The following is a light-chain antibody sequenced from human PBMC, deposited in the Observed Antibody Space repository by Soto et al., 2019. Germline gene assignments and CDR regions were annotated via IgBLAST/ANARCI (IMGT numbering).Light chain of an antibody. CDR2: SAS. Sequence: DIVMIQSRDSLAVSLGEGDTINCKSSWSVLYSSNNKNYLAWFQQKPGQPPNLLIYSASTRESGVPDRFSGSGSGTDFTLTISSLQAEDVAVYYCQQDYSNPLTFGGGTKVDIK. J-gene: IGKJ4*01. CDR1: WSVLYSSNNKNY. V-gene: IGKV4-1*01. CDR3: QQDYSNPLT.